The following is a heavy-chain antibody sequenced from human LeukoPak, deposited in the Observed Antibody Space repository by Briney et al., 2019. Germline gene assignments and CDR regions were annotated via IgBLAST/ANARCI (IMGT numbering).Heavy chain of an antibody. CDR3: ARQLVGNDY. V-gene: IGHV4-34*01. Sequence: SETLSLTCAVYGGSFSGYYWSWIRQPPGKGLEWIGSIYYSGSTYYNPSLKSRVTISVDTSKNQFSLKLSSVTAADTAVYYCARQLVGNDYWGQGTLVTVSS. D-gene: IGHD1-26*01. J-gene: IGHJ4*02. CDR1: GGSFSGYY. CDR2: IYYSGST.